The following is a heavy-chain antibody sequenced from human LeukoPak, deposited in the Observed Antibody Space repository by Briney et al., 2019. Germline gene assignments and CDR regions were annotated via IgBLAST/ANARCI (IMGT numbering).Heavy chain of an antibody. CDR1: GFTFSSYA. Sequence: GGSLRLSCAASGFTFSSYAMHWVRQAPGKGLEWVAVISYDGSSKYYADSVKGRFTISRDNSKNTLYLQMNSLRAEDTAVYYCARDILIVATEEEIDYWGQGTLVTVSS. V-gene: IGHV3-30*04. J-gene: IGHJ4*02. CDR2: ISYDGSSK. D-gene: IGHD5-12*01. CDR3: ARDILIVATEEEIDY.